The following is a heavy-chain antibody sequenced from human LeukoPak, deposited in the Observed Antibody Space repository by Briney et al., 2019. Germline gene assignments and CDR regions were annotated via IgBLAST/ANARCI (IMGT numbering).Heavy chain of an antibody. CDR3: VSAYCGGDCYHSPLAN. V-gene: IGHV4-30-2*01. J-gene: IGHJ4*02. D-gene: IGHD2-21*02. Sequence: SETLSLTCTVSGGSISSYSWSWVRQAPGKGLEWIGYIYHSGSSYYNPSLKSRVTIPMDRSKNQVSLRLTSLTAADTAVYYCVSAYCGGDCYHSPLANWGPGILVIVSS. CDR1: GGSISSYS. CDR2: IYHSGSS.